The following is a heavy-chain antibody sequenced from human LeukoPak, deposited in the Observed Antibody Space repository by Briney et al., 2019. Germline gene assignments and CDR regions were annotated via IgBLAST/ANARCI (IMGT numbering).Heavy chain of an antibody. Sequence: SETLSLTCAVYGGSFSGYYWSWIRQPPGKGLERIGEINHSGSTNYNPSLKSRVTISVDTSKNQFSLKLSSVTAADTAVYYCARHPLIAVAGTGRDIGRVFDYWGQGTLVTVSS. CDR3: ARHPLIAVAGTGRDIGRVFDY. CDR1: GGSFSGYY. D-gene: IGHD6-19*01. J-gene: IGHJ4*02. CDR2: INHSGST. V-gene: IGHV4-34*01.